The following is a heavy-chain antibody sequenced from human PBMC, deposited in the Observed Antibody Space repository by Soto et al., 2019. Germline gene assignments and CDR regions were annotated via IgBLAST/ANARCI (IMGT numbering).Heavy chain of an antibody. V-gene: IGHV1-8*01. D-gene: IGHD1-20*01. Sequence: QVKLVQSGAEVKKPGASVKVSCKASGYTFTSYDINWVRQATGQGLEWMGWMNPNSGNTGYAQKFQGRVTMTRNTSISTAYMERRSVGSEDTAVYCCARENSGRLIPGTTNWFDPWGQGTLVTVSS. CDR2: MNPNSGNT. CDR1: GYTFTSYD. CDR3: ARENSGRLIPGTTNWFDP. J-gene: IGHJ5*02.